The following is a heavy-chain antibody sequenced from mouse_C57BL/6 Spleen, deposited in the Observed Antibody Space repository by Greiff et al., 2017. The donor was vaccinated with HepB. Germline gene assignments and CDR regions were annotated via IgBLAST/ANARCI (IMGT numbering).Heavy chain of an antibody. Sequence: EVKLMESGGGLVKPGGSLKLSCAASGFTFSDYGMHWVRQAPEKGLEWVAYISSGSSTIYYADTVKDRFTFSRDNAKNTLFLQMTSLRSEDTAKYYGARLRGYDGSSYDAMDYWGQGTSVTVSS. V-gene: IGHV5-17*01. D-gene: IGHD1-1*01. J-gene: IGHJ4*01. CDR1: GFTFSDYG. CDR3: ARLRGYDGSSYDAMDY. CDR2: ISSGSSTI.